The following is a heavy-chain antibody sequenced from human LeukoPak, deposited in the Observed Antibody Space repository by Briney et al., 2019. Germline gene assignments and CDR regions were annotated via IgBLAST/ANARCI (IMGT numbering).Heavy chain of an antibody. V-gene: IGHV3-74*01. CDR2: INSDGSST. CDR3: ARDDSSGYLYYFDY. Sequence: GGSLRLSCAASGFTFSSYWMHWVRQAPGKGLVWVSRINSDGSSTIYADSVKGRFTISRDNAKNTLYLQMNSLRAEDTAVYYCARDDSSGYLYYFDYWGQGTLVTVSS. CDR1: GFTFSSYW. D-gene: IGHD3-22*01. J-gene: IGHJ4*02.